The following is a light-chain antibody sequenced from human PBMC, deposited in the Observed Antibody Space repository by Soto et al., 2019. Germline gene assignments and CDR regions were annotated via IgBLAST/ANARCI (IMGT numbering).Light chain of an antibody. J-gene: IGKJ5*01. CDR3: QQYGYSPIT. V-gene: IGKV3-20*01. Sequence: THSPDTLCLSPGGIANLSCRASQSVSSSHLAWYQHKPGQAPRLLIYAASSRATGSPDRFSGGGSGTDFTLTISRLEPEDFAVYYCQQYGYSPITFGQGTRLEI. CDR1: QSVSSSH. CDR2: AAS.